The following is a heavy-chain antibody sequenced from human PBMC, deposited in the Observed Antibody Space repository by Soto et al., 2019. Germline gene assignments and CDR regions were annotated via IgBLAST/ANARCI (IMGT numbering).Heavy chain of an antibody. J-gene: IGHJ4*02. Sequence: PGESLKISCKGSGYSFTSYWIGWVRQMPGKGLEWMGIIYPGDSDTRYSPSFQGQVAISADKSISTAYLQWSSLKASDTAMYYCARHVPYNDYYFDYWGQGTLVTVSS. D-gene: IGHD1-1*01. V-gene: IGHV5-51*01. CDR1: GYSFTSYW. CDR3: ARHVPYNDYYFDY. CDR2: IYPGDSDT.